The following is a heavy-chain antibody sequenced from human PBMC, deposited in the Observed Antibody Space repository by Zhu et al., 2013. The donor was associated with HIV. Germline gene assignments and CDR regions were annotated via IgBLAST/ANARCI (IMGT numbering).Heavy chain of an antibody. CDR2: ISYSGSA. CDR1: GGSIGRSSHY. D-gene: IGHD1-26*01. J-gene: IGHJ4*02. Sequence: VQLQESGSGLVKPSQTLSLTCTVSGGSIGRSSHYWAWIRQPPGKGLEWMGDISYSGSAYYTPSLKSRLTISVDMSNKQFFLRLRSVTAADTAIYFCAREKGGTVGAALDSWGREPWSPSPQ. V-gene: IGHV4-39*07. CDR3: AREKGGTVGAALDS.